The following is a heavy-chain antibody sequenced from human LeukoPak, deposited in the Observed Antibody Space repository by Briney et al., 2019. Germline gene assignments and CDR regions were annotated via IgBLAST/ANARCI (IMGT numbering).Heavy chain of an antibody. Sequence: SETLSLTCTVSGGSISSGDYYWSWIRQPPGKGLEWIAYMYYSGSTYYNPSLKSRVTMSADTSKNQLSLKLSSVTAADTAVYYCSRPYYYDSRIDPWGQGILVTVSS. V-gene: IGHV4-30-4*01. CDR2: MYYSGST. CDR1: GGSISSGDYY. J-gene: IGHJ5*02. CDR3: SRPYYYDSRIDP. D-gene: IGHD3-22*01.